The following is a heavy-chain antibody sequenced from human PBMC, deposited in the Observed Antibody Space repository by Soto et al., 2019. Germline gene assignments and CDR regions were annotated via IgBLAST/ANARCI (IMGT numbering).Heavy chain of an antibody. Sequence: SETLSLTCTVSGGSISSGDYYWSWIRQPPGKGLEWIGYIYYSGSTYYNPSLKSRVTISVDTSKNQFSLKLSSVTAADTAVYYCARDYIASHYYGMDVWGQGTTVTVSS. J-gene: IGHJ6*02. CDR2: IYYSGST. V-gene: IGHV4-30-4*01. CDR3: ARDYIASHYYGMDV. CDR1: GGSISSGDYY. D-gene: IGHD1-26*01.